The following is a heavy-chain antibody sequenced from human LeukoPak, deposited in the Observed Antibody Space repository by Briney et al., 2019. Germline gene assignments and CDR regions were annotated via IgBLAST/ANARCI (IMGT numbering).Heavy chain of an antibody. J-gene: IGHJ3*02. CDR3: ASGGLVGASTWAFDI. CDR2: INHSGST. V-gene: IGHV4-39*07. D-gene: IGHD1-26*01. Sequence: PSETLSLTCTVSGGSISSSSYYWGWIRQPPGKGLEWIGEINHSGSTNYNPSLKSRDTISVDTSKNQFSLKLSSVTAADTAVYYCASGGLVGASTWAFDIWGQGTMVTVSS. CDR1: GGSISSSSYY.